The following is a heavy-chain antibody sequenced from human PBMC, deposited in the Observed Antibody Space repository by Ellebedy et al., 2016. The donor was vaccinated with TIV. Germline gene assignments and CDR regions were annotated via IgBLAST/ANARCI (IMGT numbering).Heavy chain of an antibody. Sequence: ASVKVSXKGSGYMFSAYYINWVRQATGQGLEWMGWMNPSIGNTGYAQKFQDRVTMTRNTSISTAYMELSGLRSEDTAVYYCARGRAGLYDYWGQGALVTVSS. CDR1: GYMFSAYY. CDR2: MNPSIGNT. D-gene: IGHD3/OR15-3a*01. J-gene: IGHJ4*02. CDR3: ARGRAGLYDY. V-gene: IGHV1-8*01.